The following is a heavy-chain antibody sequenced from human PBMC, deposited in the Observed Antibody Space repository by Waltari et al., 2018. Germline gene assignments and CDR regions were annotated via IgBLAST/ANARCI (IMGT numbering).Heavy chain of an antibody. CDR3: ASGDPWPYYFDY. CDR2: IYYSGST. D-gene: IGHD5-12*01. V-gene: IGHV4-59*11. Sequence: QVQLQESGPGLVKPSETLSLTCTVSGGSISSHYWSWIRQPPGKGLEWIVYIYYSGSTNYNPSLKSRVTISVDTSKNQFSLKLSSVTAADTAVYYCASGDPWPYYFDYWGQGTLVTVSS. CDR1: GGSISSHY. J-gene: IGHJ4*02.